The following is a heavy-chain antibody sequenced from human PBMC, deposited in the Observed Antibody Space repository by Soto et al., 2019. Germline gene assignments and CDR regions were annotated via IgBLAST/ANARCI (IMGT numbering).Heavy chain of an antibody. CDR3: ARAFGVVAGKLYYYYGMDV. V-gene: IGHV4-31*03. J-gene: IGHJ6*02. Sequence: QVQLQESGPGLVKPSQTLSLTCTVSGGSISSGGYYWSWIRQHPGKGLEWSGYIYYSWSTTYNPSHTSRVTITVNTSKNQFSLKLSSVTAADTAVYYCARAFGVVAGKLYYYYGMDVWGQGTTVTVSS. D-gene: IGHD3-3*01. CDR1: GGSISSGGYY. CDR2: IYYSWST.